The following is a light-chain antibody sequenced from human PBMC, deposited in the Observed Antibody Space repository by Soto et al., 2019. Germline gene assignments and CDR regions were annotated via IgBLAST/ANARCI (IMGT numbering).Light chain of an antibody. Sequence: QSVLTQPASVSGSPGQSITIACTGTNSDVGAYDFVSWYRHHPGKAPQLIIFEVSNRPSGVSNRFSGSKSGNTASLTISGLQAEDETHYYCCSYSSRSTLVFGTGTKRTVL. CDR3: CSYSSRSTLV. J-gene: IGLJ1*01. CDR2: EVS. CDR1: NSDVGAYDF. V-gene: IGLV2-14*01.